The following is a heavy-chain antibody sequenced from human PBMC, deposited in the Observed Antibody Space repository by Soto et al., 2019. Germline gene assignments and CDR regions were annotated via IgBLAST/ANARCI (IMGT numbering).Heavy chain of an antibody. Sequence: VSCKASGYTFTSYAMHLVRQAPGQRLEWMGWINAGNGNTKYSQKFQGRVTITRDTSASTAYMELSSLRSEDTAVYYCARDGIAVAGTNYYYMDVWGKGTTVTVSS. CDR1: GYTFTSYA. CDR3: ARDGIAVAGTNYYYMDV. V-gene: IGHV1-3*01. D-gene: IGHD6-19*01. J-gene: IGHJ6*03. CDR2: INAGNGNT.